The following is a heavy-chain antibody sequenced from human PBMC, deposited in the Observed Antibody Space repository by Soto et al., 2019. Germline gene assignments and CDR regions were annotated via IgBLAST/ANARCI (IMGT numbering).Heavy chain of an antibody. V-gene: IGHV3-48*01. J-gene: IGHJ5*01. CDR1: GFTFSSYS. CDR2: ISSSSSTI. CDR3: AIFSERIEEIGWFYS. D-gene: IGHD1-26*01. Sequence: PGGSLRLSCAASGFTFSSYSMNWVRQAPGKGLEWVSYISSSSSTIYYADSVKGRFTISRDNAKNSLYLQMNSLRAEDTAVYYCAIFSERIEEIGWFYSWGQGTLVIVSA.